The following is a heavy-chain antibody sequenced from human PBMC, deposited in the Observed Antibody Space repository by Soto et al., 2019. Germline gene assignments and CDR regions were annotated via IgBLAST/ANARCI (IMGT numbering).Heavy chain of an antibody. J-gene: IGHJ5*02. Sequence: QVQLQESGPGLVKPSETLSLTCTVSGGSISSYYWSWIRQPPGKGLEWIGYIYYRGSINYNPSLTSRLTISVDTSKNLVSRKLSSATAADTAVYYFARHLYGSGESFDPLGQGTLVTGSS. CDR3: ARHLYGSGESFDP. D-gene: IGHD3-10*01. V-gene: IGHV4-59*08. CDR1: GGSISSYY. CDR2: IYYRGSI.